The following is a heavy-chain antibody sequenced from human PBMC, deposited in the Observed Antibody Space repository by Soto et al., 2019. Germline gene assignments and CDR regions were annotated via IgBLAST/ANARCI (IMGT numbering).Heavy chain of an antibody. Sequence: PGGSLRLSCAASGFTFDDYTMHWVRQAPGKGLEWVSLISWDGGSTYYAASVKGRFTISRDNSKNSLYLQMNSLRTEDTALYYCAKDIRAAATGTDYCYGMDVWGQGTTVTVSS. CDR3: AKDIRAAATGTDYCYGMDV. D-gene: IGHD2-15*01. CDR1: GFTFDDYT. J-gene: IGHJ6*02. V-gene: IGHV3-43*01. CDR2: ISWDGGST.